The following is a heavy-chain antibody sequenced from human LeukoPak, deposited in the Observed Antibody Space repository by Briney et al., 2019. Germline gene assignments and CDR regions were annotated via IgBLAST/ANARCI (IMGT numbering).Heavy chain of an antibody. Sequence: PSETLSLTCTVSGGSVSDYYWSWIRQPPGKGLEWIGEINHSGSTNYNPSLKSRVTISVDTSKNQFSLKLSSVTAADTAVYYCARENDRAFDIWGQGTMVTVSS. J-gene: IGHJ3*02. CDR1: GGSVSDYY. CDR2: INHSGST. CDR3: ARENDRAFDI. V-gene: IGHV4-34*01.